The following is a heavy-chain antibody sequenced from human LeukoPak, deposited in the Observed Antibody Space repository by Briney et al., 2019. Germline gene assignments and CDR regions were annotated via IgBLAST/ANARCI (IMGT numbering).Heavy chain of an antibody. Sequence: PGGSLRLSCAASGFTFSSYGMHWVRQAPGKGLEWVAFIRYDGSNKYYTDSVKGRFTISRDNSKNTLYLQMNSLRAEDTAVYYCARWDYGDDPYEGWGQGTLVTVSS. CDR1: GFTFSSYG. V-gene: IGHV3-30*02. CDR3: ARWDYGDDPYEG. D-gene: IGHD4/OR15-4a*01. CDR2: IRYDGSNK. J-gene: IGHJ4*02.